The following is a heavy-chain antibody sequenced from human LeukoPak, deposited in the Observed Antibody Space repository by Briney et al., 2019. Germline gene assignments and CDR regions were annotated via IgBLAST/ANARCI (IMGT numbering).Heavy chain of an antibody. CDR1: GGSFSGYY. V-gene: IGHV4-34*01. CDR2: INHSGST. CDR3: ARFTVVARSEDY. D-gene: IGHD2-15*01. Sequence: SETLSLTCAVYGGSFSGYYWSWIRQPPGKGPEWIGEINHSGSTNYNPSLKSRVTISVDTSKNQFSLKLSSVTAADTAVYYCARFTVVARSEDYWGQGTLVTVSS. J-gene: IGHJ4*02.